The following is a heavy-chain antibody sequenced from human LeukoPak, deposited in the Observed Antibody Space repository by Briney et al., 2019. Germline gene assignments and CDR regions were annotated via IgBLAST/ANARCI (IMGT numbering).Heavy chain of an antibody. J-gene: IGHJ4*02. CDR1: GFTFSSYS. V-gene: IGHV3-21*06. Sequence: GGSLRLSCAASGFTFSSYSMTWVRQAPGKGLEWVSSISSSSSYIYYADSVKGRFTISRDNAKNSLYMQMNSLRAEDTAVYYCASIQSSSWYHYFDYWGQGTLVTVSS. CDR2: ISSSSSYI. CDR3: ASIQSSSWYHYFDY. D-gene: IGHD6-13*01.